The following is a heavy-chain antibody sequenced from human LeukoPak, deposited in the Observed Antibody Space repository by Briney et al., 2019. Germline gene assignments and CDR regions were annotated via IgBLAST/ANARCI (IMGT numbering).Heavy chain of an antibody. Sequence: PGGSLRLSCAASGFSVTTNYMTWVRQAPGKGLEWVSTISGSGGSTYYADSVKGRFTISRDNSKNTLYLQMNSLRAEDTAVYYCAKVPDDFWSGYYRYWGQGTLVTVSS. CDR2: ISGSGGST. V-gene: IGHV3-23*01. D-gene: IGHD3-3*01. CDR3: AKVPDDFWSGYYRY. CDR1: GFSVTTNY. J-gene: IGHJ4*02.